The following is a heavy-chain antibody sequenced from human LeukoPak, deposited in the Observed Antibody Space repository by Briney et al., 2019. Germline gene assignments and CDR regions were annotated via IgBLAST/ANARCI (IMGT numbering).Heavy chain of an antibody. CDR2: VYHTGST. D-gene: IGHD5-18*01. CDR3: ARAPADSYGAFDY. J-gene: IGHJ4*02. Sequence: SQTLSLTCAVSGGSISRGGYSWGWIRQPPGKGLEWMGYVYHTGSTYYNASLKSRVTISVDTSRNQFSLKLNSVTAADTAVYYCARAPADSYGAFDYWGQGTLVTVSS. V-gene: IGHV4-30-2*01. CDR1: GGSISRGGYS.